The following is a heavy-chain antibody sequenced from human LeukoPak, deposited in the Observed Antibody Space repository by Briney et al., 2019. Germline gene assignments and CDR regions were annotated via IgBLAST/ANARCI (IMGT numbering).Heavy chain of an antibody. CDR3: ARGYLGGN. D-gene: IGHD3-16*01. V-gene: IGHV4-34*01. CDR1: GESFSGYY. J-gene: IGHJ4*02. Sequence: PSETLSLTCAVYGESFSGYYWSWIRQPPGKGLEWIGEINHSGSTNYNPSLKSRVTISVDTSKNQFSLKLSSVTAADTAVYYCARGYLGGNWGQGTLVTVSS. CDR2: INHSGST.